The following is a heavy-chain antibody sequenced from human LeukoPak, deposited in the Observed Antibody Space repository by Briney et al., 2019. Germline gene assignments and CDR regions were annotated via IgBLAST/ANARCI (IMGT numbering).Heavy chain of an antibody. J-gene: IGHJ5*02. CDR1: GFTFSSYS. CDR2: ISSSSSYI. Sequence: PGGSLRLSCAASGFTFSSYSMNWVRQAPGKGLEWVSSISSSSSYIYYADSVKGRFTISRDNAKNSLYLQMNSLRAEDTAVYYCARGTWELRGEVQWFDPWGQGTLVTVSS. CDR3: ARGTWELRGEVQWFDP. D-gene: IGHD1-26*01. V-gene: IGHV3-21*01.